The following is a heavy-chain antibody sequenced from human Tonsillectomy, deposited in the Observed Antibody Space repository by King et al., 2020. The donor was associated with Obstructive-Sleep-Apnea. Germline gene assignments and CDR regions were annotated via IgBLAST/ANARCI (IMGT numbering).Heavy chain of an antibody. D-gene: IGHD3-3*01. V-gene: IGHV1-46*01. Sequence: VQLVESGAEVKKPGASVNVSCTASGYTFTSYYMHWVRQAPGQGLEWMGIINPSGGSTSYAQKFQGRVTMTRDTSTSTVYMELSSLRSEDTAVYYCARDNSSPPSLLRFLEWAHYYYYYGMDVWGQGTTVTVSS. J-gene: IGHJ6*02. CDR2: INPSGGST. CDR3: ARDNSSPPSLLRFLEWAHYYYYYGMDV. CDR1: GYTFTSYY.